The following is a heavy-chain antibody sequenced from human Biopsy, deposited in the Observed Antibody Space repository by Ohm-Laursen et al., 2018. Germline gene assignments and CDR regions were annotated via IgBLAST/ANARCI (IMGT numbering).Heavy chain of an antibody. CDR1: GFTFSTYG. Sequence: SLRLSCSASGFTFSTYGMNWVRRAPGKGLEWVSHISRSSSTIYYADSVKGRFTISRDNTNNSLYLQMTSLRPEDTAVFYCARGKYKDFSTGLPRPYHYTLDFWGPGTTVTVSS. CDR3: ARGKYKDFSTGLPRPYHYTLDF. V-gene: IGHV3-48*04. CDR2: ISRSSSTI. D-gene: IGHD3-22*01. J-gene: IGHJ6*02.